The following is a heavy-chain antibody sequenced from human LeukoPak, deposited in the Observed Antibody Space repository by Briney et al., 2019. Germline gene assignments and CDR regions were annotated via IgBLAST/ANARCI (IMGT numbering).Heavy chain of an antibody. CDR3: ARDLRYLLGSSWSYYYYGMDV. Sequence: ASVKVSCKASGYTFTTYGISWVRQAPGQGLEWMGWIGRVNGDTTINYAQKFQGRVTMTTDTSTSTVYMELRSLRSDDTAVYYCARDLRYLLGSSWSYYYYGMDVWGQGTTVTVSS. CDR2: IGRVNGDT. V-gene: IGHV1-18*04. D-gene: IGHD6-13*01. CDR1: GYTFTTYG. J-gene: IGHJ6*02.